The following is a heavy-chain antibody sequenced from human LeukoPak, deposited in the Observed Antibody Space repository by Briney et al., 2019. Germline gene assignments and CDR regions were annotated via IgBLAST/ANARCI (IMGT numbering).Heavy chain of an antibody. CDR1: GYTFTNYW. CDR3: ARRVDSYWFFDY. J-gene: IGHJ4*02. V-gene: IGHV5-51*01. D-gene: IGHD1-26*01. CDR2: IYPGDSDT. Sequence: GESLKISCKGSGYTFTNYWIGWVRQVPGKGLEWMGIIYPGDSDTRYIPSFQGQVTISADKSINTAYLQWSSLKASDTAMYYCARRVDSYWFFDYWGQGTLVTVSS.